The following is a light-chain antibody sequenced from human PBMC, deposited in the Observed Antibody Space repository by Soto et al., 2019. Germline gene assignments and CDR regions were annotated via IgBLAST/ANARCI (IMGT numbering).Light chain of an antibody. Sequence: EIVLTQSPGTLSLSPGERATLSCRASQSVNSNYLAWHQQKPGQAPRLLIYGVSSRATGIPDRFSGSGSGTDFTLIISRLEPEDFAVYYCQQYGNSGVTFGPGTKVDIK. CDR1: QSVNSNY. J-gene: IGKJ3*01. V-gene: IGKV3-20*01. CDR3: QQYGNSGVT. CDR2: GVS.